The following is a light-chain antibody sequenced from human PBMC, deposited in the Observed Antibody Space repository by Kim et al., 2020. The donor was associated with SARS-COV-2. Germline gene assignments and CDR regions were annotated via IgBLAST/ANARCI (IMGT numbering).Light chain of an antibody. CDR3: QQLKTFPLT. CDR1: QGISSY. Sequence: ASVGDRVTITCRASQGISSYLAWYQQKPREAPKLLMYAASTLQSGVPSRLSGSGSGTDFTLTISSLQPEDSATYYCQQLKTFPLTFGGGTKVDIK. J-gene: IGKJ4*01. V-gene: IGKV1-9*01. CDR2: AAS.